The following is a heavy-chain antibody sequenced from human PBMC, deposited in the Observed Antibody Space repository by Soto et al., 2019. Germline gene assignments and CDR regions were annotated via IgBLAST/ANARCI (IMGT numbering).Heavy chain of an antibody. D-gene: IGHD6-13*01. J-gene: IGHJ4*02. CDR2: IIPVFGPP. Sequence: QLQLVQSGAEVKKPGSSVSVSCKSSRGTFTTDAISWVRQAPGQGLESMGVIIPVFGPPTYAQRFQGRVTISADESTSTAHLELSNLRSEDTAIYYCVRGGHNSGWYRTFDFWGQGTLVTVSS. CDR3: VRGGHNSGWYRTFDF. CDR1: RGTFTTDA. V-gene: IGHV1-69*01.